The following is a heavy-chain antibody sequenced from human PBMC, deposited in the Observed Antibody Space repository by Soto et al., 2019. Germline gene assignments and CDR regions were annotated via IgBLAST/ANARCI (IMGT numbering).Heavy chain of an antibody. CDR2: ISAYNGNT. CDR3: ARSIRRADGQFSQGY. V-gene: IGHV1-18*01. Sequence: QVQLEQSGAEVKKPGASVKVSFKASDYTFTSYGISWVRQAPGQGLEWMGWISAYNGNTNYAQKLQGRVTMTTDTSTSTAYMELRSLRSDDTVVYYCARSIRRADGQFSQGYWGQGTLVTVSS. D-gene: IGHD4-4*01. J-gene: IGHJ4*02. CDR1: DYTFTSYG.